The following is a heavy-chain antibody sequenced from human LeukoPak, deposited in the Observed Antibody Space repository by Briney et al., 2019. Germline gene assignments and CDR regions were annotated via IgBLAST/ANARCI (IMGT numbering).Heavy chain of an antibody. CDR2: IWYDGSNK. Sequence: GRSLRLSCAASGFTFSSYGMHWVRQAPGKGLEWVAVIWYDGSNKYYADSVKGRFTISRDNSKNTLYLQMNSLRAEDTAVYYCARWVVTAIPVADYFDYWGQGTLVTVSS. D-gene: IGHD2-21*02. J-gene: IGHJ4*02. CDR1: GFTFSSYG. CDR3: ARWVVTAIPVADYFDY. V-gene: IGHV3-33*01.